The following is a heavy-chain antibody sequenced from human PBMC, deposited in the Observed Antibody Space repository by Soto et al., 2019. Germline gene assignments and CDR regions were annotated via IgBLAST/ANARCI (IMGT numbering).Heavy chain of an antibody. CDR3: ARMGTYHVPFDY. CDR1: GGSISSSSYY. J-gene: IGHJ4*02. V-gene: IGHV4-39*01. CDR2: IYYSGST. D-gene: IGHD7-27*01. Sequence: QLQLQESGPGLVKPSETLSLTCTVSGGSISSSSYYWGWIRQPPGKGLEWIGSIYYSGSTYYNPSLKSRVTISVDTSKNQFSLKLSSVTAADTAVYYCARMGTYHVPFDYWGQGTLVTVSS.